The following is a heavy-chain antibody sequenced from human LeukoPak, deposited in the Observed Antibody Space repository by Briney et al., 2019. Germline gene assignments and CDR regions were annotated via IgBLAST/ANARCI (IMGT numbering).Heavy chain of an antibody. CDR2: INHSGST. V-gene: IGHV4-34*01. CDR3: ARYRRIEAAAFDP. J-gene: IGHJ5*02. CDR1: GGSFSGYY. D-gene: IGHD6-13*01. Sequence: SETLSLTCAVYGGSFSGYYWSWIRQPPGKGLEWIGEINHSGSTNYNPSLKSRVTISVDTSKNQFSLKLSSVTAADTAVYYCARYRRIEAAAFDPWGQGTLVTVSS.